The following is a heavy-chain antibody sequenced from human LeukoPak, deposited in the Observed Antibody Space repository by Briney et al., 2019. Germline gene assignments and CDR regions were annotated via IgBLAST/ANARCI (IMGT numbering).Heavy chain of an antibody. J-gene: IGHJ4*02. CDR1: GGSISSRSYY. CDR2: MYYSGGT. Sequence: SETLSLTCTVSGGSISSRSYYWGWIRQPPGKGLEWIGSMYYSGGTYFNPSLKSRVTISEDTSKNQFSLKLNSVTAADTAVYYCARDGPDLHFDYWGQGTLVTVSS. V-gene: IGHV4-39*07. CDR3: ARDGPDLHFDY.